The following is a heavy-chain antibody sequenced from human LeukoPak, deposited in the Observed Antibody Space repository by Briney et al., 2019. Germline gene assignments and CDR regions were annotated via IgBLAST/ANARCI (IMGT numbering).Heavy chain of an antibody. CDR3: ARLNYYDSSGYYVGYYYYYGMDV. Sequence: PSETLSLTCTVSGGSISSYYWSWIRQPPGKGLEWIGYIYYSGSTNYNPSLKSRVTISVDTSKNQFSLKLSSVTAADTAVYYCARLNYYDSSGYYVGYYYYYGMDVWGQGTTVTVSS. CDR2: IYYSGST. CDR1: GGSISSYY. V-gene: IGHV4-59*01. D-gene: IGHD3-22*01. J-gene: IGHJ6*02.